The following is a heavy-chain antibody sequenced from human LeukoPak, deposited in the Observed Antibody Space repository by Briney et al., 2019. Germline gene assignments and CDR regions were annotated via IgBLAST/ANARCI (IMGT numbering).Heavy chain of an antibody. V-gene: IGHV4-34*01. CDR3: ATTSDIAVAP. CDR1: GGSISGYY. D-gene: IGHD6-19*01. Sequence: SETLSLTCTVSGGSISGYYWSWIRQPPGKGLEWIGEINHSGSTNYNPSLKSRVTISVDTSKNQFSLKLSSVTAADTAVYYCATTSDIAVAPWGQGTLVTVSS. CDR2: INHSGST. J-gene: IGHJ5*02.